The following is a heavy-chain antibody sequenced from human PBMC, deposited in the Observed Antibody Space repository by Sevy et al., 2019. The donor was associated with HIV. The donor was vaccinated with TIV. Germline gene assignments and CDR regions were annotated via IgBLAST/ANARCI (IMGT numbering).Heavy chain of an antibody. CDR1: GFTFSSYS. CDR3: ARDLICSSTSCYKPYYYDISGPGDAFDI. Sequence: GGSLRLSCAASGFTFSSYSMNWVRQAPGKGLEWVSSISSSSSYIYYADSVKGRFTISRDNAKNSLYLQMNSLRAEDTAVYYCARDLICSSTSCYKPYYYDISGPGDAFDIWGQGTMVTVSS. D-gene: IGHD2-2*02. CDR2: ISSSSSYI. V-gene: IGHV3-21*01. J-gene: IGHJ3*02.